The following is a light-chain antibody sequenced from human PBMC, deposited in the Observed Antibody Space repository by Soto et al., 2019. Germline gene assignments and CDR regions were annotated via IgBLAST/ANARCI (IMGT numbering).Light chain of an antibody. CDR1: QHVYINS. V-gene: IGKV3-20*01. CDR2: GAS. J-gene: IGKJ3*01. CDR3: QQNGDSPLT. Sequence: EVVLTQSPGTLSLSPGERATLSCRAIQHVYINSLAWYQQRPGQTPRLVIYGASTRAAANPDRFSGSGSGEDFALSIDGRETEDFAIYYCQQNGDSPLTFGHGTRVD.